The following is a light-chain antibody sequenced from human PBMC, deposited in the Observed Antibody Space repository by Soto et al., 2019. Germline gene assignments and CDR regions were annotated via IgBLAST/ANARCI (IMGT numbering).Light chain of an antibody. J-gene: IGKJ1*01. Sequence: DIQMTQSPFSLSASVGDRVTITCRASQSISSDLNWYQQKPGKAPKVLIYAASTLQSGVPSRFSGSGSGTDFTLTISSLQPEDFATYYCQQLNSYPPWTFGQGTKVDIK. CDR1: QSISSD. V-gene: IGKV1-39*01. CDR3: QQLNSYPPWT. CDR2: AAS.